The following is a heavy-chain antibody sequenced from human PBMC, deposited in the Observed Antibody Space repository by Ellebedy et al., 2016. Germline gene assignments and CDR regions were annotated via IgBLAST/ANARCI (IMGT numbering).Heavy chain of an antibody. CDR2: IFSDGNT. CDR3: ARGVGSGWFDP. V-gene: IGHV3-53*01. Sequence: GESLKISCEASGFSLRICRMNWVRQAPGKGLEWVSAIFSDGNTYYADSVKGRFTTSRDNSKNTLYLQVNSLRAEDTAVYYCARGVGSGWFDPWGQGTLVTVSS. J-gene: IGHJ5*02. D-gene: IGHD2-15*01. CDR1: GFSLRICR.